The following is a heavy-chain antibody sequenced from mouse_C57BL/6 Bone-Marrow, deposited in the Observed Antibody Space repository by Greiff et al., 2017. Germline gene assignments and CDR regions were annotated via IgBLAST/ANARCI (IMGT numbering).Heavy chain of an antibody. CDR1: GYTFTNYW. CDR2: MHPNGGSP. V-gene: IGHV1-64*01. J-gene: IGHJ4*01. CDR3: ARTYGYDDYTMDN. Sequence: QVQLQQPGAELVKPGASVKLSCKASGYTFTNYWMHWVKQRPGKGLEWIGMMHPNGGSPDYNEKFKSEATLSVDKSSRTAYMELSSLTSEDSAVYYCARTYGYDDYTMDNGGQGTSVTVSS. D-gene: IGHD2-2*01.